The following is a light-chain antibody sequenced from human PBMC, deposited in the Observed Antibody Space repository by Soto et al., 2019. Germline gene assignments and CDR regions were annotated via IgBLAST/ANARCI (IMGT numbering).Light chain of an antibody. CDR3: QQRSNWPPEIT. CDR1: QSVSTF. Sequence: ETVLTQSPATLSLSPGERATLSCRASQSVSTFLAWYQQKPGQAPRLLISDASKRATGVPARFSGSGSGTDFTLTISSLEPEDFAVYYCQQRSNWPPEITFGQGTRLEIK. V-gene: IGKV3-11*01. J-gene: IGKJ5*01. CDR2: DAS.